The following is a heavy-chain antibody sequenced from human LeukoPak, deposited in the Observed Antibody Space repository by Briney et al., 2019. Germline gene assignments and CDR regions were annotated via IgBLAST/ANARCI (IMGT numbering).Heavy chain of an antibody. CDR3: VATERPVTTPYYYYYYMDV. CDR2: IYTSGST. J-gene: IGHJ6*03. V-gene: IGHV4-61*02. Sequence: SETLSLTCTVSGGSISSGSYYWSWIRRPAGKGLEWIGRIYTSGSTNYNPSLKSRVTISVDTSKNQFSLKLSSVTAADTAVYYCVATERPVTTPYYYYYYMDVWGKGTTVTISS. CDR1: GGSISSGSYY. D-gene: IGHD4-11*01.